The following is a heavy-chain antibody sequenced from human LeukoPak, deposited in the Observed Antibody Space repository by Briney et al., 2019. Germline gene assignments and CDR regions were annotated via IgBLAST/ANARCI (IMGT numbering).Heavy chain of an antibody. V-gene: IGHV3-21*01. CDR2: ISSSSSYI. Sequence: KPGGSLRLSCAASGFTFSSYSMNWVRQAPGKGLEWVSSISSSSSYIYYADSVKGRFTISRDNAKNTLYLQMNSLRAEDTAVYYCARSTGIASPYYFDYWGQGTLVTVSS. CDR1: GFTFSSYS. J-gene: IGHJ4*02. CDR3: ARSTGIASPYYFDY. D-gene: IGHD5/OR15-5a*01.